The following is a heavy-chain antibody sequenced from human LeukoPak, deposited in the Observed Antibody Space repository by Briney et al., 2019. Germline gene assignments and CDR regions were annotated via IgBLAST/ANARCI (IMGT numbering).Heavy chain of an antibody. J-gene: IGHJ4*02. V-gene: IGHV3-7*01. CDR2: IKQGGSAK. Sequence: GGSLTLSCAASGFSFISYWMSWVRQAPGKGLEWVANIKQGGSAKNYVDSVKGRFTISRDNAKNSLYLQLNSLRAEDTAVYYCAGCAGNSCYFDYWGQGTLVIVSS. D-gene: IGHD1-1*01. CDR3: AGCAGNSCYFDY. CDR1: GFSFISYW.